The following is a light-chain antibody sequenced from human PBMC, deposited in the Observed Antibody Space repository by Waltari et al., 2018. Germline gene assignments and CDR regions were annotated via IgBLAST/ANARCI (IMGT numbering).Light chain of an antibody. V-gene: IGLV2-8*01. CDR2: EIS. Sequence: QSALTQPPSASGSPGQSVTISCTGTSSDVGAYNYVSWYQQHPGKVPKLMIYEISKRAPGVPSRFSGSKSGNTASRTVSGLQAEDEADYYCSSYAGSNNYVVFGGGTKLTVL. CDR1: SSDVGAYNY. CDR3: SSYAGSNNYVV. J-gene: IGLJ2*01.